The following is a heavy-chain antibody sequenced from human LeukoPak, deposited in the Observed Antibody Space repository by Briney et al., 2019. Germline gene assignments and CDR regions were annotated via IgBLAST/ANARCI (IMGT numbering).Heavy chain of an antibody. Sequence: GRSLRLPCAASGFTFDDYAMHWVRQAPGKGLEWVSGISWNSGSIGYADSVKGRFTISRDNAKNSLYLQMNSLRAEDTALYYCARATDGLEYGDSYWSDAFDIWGQGTMVTVSS. D-gene: IGHD4-17*01. CDR3: ARATDGLEYGDSYWSDAFDI. CDR1: GFTFDDYA. CDR2: ISWNSGSI. V-gene: IGHV3-9*01. J-gene: IGHJ3*02.